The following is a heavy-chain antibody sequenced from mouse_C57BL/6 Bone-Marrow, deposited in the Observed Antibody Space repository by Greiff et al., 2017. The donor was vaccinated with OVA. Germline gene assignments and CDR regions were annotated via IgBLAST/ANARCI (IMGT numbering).Heavy chain of an antibody. D-gene: IGHD4-1*01. CDR2: INPYNGGT. Sequence: VQLQQSGPVLVKPGASVKMSCKASGYTFTDYYMNWVKQSHGKSLEWIGVINPYNGGTSYNQKFKGKATLTVDKSSSTAYMELNSLTSEDSAVYYCARTNWGAWCAYWGQGTLVTVSA. J-gene: IGHJ3*01. V-gene: IGHV1-19*01. CDR1: GYTFTDYY. CDR3: ARTNWGAWCAY.